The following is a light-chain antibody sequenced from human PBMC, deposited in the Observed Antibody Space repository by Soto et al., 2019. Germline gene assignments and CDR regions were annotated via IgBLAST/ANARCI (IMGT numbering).Light chain of an antibody. V-gene: IGLV2-23*01. J-gene: IGLJ2*01. Sequence: ALTQPASVSGSPGQSITISCTGTSSDVGSYNLVSWYQQHPGKAPKLMIYEGSKRPSGVSNRFSGSKSGNTASLTISGLQAEDEADYYCCSYAGTVVFGGGTKLTVL. CDR3: CSYAGTVV. CDR2: EGS. CDR1: SSDVGSYNL.